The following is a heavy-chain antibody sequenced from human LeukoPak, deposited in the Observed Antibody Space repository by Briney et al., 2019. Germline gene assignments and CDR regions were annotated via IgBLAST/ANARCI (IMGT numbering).Heavy chain of an antibody. CDR3: ATVLQGYQLLGDY. V-gene: IGHV1-24*01. Sequence: GASVKVSCKVSGHTLTELSMHWVRQAPGNGLEWMGGFEPEDGETIYAQKFQGRVNMTEDTSTDTAYMELSSLRSEDTAVYYCATVLQGYQLLGDYWGQGTLVTVSS. CDR2: FEPEDGET. J-gene: IGHJ4*02. CDR1: GHTLTELS. D-gene: IGHD2-2*01.